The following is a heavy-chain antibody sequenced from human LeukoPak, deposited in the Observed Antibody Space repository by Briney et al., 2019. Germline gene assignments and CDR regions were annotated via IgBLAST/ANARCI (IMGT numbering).Heavy chain of an antibody. CDR1: GFTFSSYS. Sequence: GGSLRLSCAASGFTFSSYSMNWVRQAPGKGLEWVSSISSSSSYIYYADSVKGRFTISRDNAKNSLYLQMNSLRAEDTAVYYCARARSGGSCYPAGDYYYYGMDAWGKGTTVTVSS. CDR3: ARARSGGSCYPAGDYYYYGMDA. V-gene: IGHV3-21*01. D-gene: IGHD2-15*01. CDR2: ISSSSSYI. J-gene: IGHJ6*04.